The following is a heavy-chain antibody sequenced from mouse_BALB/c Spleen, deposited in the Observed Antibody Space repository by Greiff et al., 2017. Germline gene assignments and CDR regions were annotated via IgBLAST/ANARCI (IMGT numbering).Heavy chain of an antibody. CDR2: ISYDGSN. CDR1: GYSITSGYY. J-gene: IGHJ3*01. V-gene: IGHV3-6*02. CDR3: ASDYRYDAGTWFAY. Sequence: EVKLQESGPGLVKPSQSLSLTCSVTGYSITSGYYWNWIRQFPGNKLEWMGYISYDGSNNYNPSLKNRISITRDTSKNQFFLKLNSVTTEDTATYYCASDYRYDAGTWFAYWGQGTLVTVSA. D-gene: IGHD2-14*01.